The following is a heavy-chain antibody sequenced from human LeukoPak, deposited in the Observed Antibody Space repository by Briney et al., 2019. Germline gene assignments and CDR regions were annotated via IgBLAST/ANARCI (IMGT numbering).Heavy chain of an antibody. V-gene: IGHV3-23*01. CDR2: ISASAGNT. J-gene: IGHJ5*02. CDR1: GFTFSSYV. CDR3: AKQWYYGEYVWYGP. D-gene: IGHD4-17*01. Sequence: PGGSLRLSCAASGFTFSSYVMNWVRQAPGKGLEWVSSISASAGNTYYADSVKGRFTISRDNSKNTLYLQMNSLRAEDTAIYYCAKQWYYGEYVWYGPWGQGTLVTVSS.